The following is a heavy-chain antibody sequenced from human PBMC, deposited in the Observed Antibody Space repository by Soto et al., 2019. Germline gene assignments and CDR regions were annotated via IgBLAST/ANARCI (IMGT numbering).Heavy chain of an antibody. J-gene: IGHJ3*02. CDR1: GFTFSTYG. V-gene: IGHV3-23*01. Sequence: EVQLLESGGTVVQPGGSLRLSCAASGFTFSTYGVSWVRQAPGKGLEWVSSISGSGYNTFYADSVKGRFTISRDNSNNTVHLHMNNLRADDTALYYCVKQLLSLIVVADAFDIWGQGTMVTVSS. D-gene: IGHD3-22*01. CDR2: ISGSGYNT. CDR3: VKQLLSLIVVADAFDI.